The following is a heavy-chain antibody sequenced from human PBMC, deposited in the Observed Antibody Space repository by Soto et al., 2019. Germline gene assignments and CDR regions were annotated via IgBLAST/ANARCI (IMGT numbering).Heavy chain of an antibody. Sequence: GGSLRLSCAASGFTFSNAWMSWVRQAPGKGLEWVGRINSKTDGGTKDFAAPVKGRFTISRDDAKNTLYLQMNSRKTEDTAVYDCTTDPAIEGATAFDIWGQGTMVTVSS. CDR2: INSKTDGGTK. J-gene: IGHJ3*02. D-gene: IGHD1-26*01. V-gene: IGHV3-15*01. CDR1: GFTFSNAW. CDR3: TTDPAIEGATAFDI.